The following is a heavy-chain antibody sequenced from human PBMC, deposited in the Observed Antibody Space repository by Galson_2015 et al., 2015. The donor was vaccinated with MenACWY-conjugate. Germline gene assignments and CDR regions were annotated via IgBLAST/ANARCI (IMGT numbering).Heavy chain of an antibody. CDR2: IYPGDSDT. V-gene: IGHV5-51*01. J-gene: IGHJ4*02. CDR3: ASSGVRGSGSYYNFDY. CDR1: GYSFTSYW. Sequence: QSGAEVKKPGESLKISCKGSGYSFTSYWIGWVRQMPGKGLEWMGIIYPGDSDTRYSPSFQGQVTISADKSIGTAYLQWSSLKASDTAMYYCASSGVRGSGSYYNFDYWGQGTLVTVSS. D-gene: IGHD3-10*01.